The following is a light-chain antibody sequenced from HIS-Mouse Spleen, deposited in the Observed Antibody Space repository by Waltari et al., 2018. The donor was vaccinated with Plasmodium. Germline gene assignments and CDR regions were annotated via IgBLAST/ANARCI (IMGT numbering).Light chain of an antibody. CDR2: QDS. CDR3: QAWDSSTAGV. V-gene: IGLV3-1*01. Sequence: SYELTQPPSVSVSPGQTSSITCSGDNLGDKYACWYHQKQGQSPVLVNYQDSKRPSGIPERFSGSNSGNTATLTISGTQAMDEADYYCQAWDSSTAGVFGGGTKLTVL. J-gene: IGLJ2*01. CDR1: NLGDKY.